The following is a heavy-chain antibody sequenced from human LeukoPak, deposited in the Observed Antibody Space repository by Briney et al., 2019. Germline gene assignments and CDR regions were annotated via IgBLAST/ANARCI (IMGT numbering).Heavy chain of an antibody. J-gene: IGHJ5*02. CDR2: IYTSGST. CDR3: ARRRTLYYYDSSGYSLSNWFDP. Sequence: PSETLSLTCTVSGGSISSYYWSWIRQPPGKGPEWIGYIYTSGSTNYNPSLKSRVTISVDTSKNQFSLKLSSVTAADTAVYNCARRRTLYYYDSSGYSLSNWFDPWGQGTLVTVSS. V-gene: IGHV4-4*09. D-gene: IGHD3-22*01. CDR1: GGSISSYY.